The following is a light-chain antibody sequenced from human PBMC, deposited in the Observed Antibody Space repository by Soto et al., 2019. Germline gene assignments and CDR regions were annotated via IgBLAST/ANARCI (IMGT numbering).Light chain of an antibody. Sequence: EIVSTQSPATLSVSPGERATLSCRASPSVSSNLAWYQQKPGQAPRLLIYGASTRATGIPARFSGSGSGTEFTLTIGSLQSEDFAVYYCQQYNNWPPTWTFGQGTKVDIK. CDR1: PSVSSN. CDR2: GAS. J-gene: IGKJ1*01. CDR3: QQYNNWPPTWT. V-gene: IGKV3-15*01.